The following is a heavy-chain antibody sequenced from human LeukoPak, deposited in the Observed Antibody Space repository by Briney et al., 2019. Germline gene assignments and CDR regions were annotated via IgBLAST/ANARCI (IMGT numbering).Heavy chain of an antibody. CDR2: INQDGGEK. D-gene: IGHD2-2*01. CDR3: ATGRSCTTCYLPDY. J-gene: IGHJ4*02. Sequence: GGSLRLSCAASGFTFSSYWMSWVRQAPGKGLEWVANINQDGGEKYYVDSVKGRFTISRDNAKNSLYLQMNSLRAEDTAVYHCATGRSCTTCYLPDYWGQGTLVSVAS. CDR1: GFTFSSYW. V-gene: IGHV3-7*01.